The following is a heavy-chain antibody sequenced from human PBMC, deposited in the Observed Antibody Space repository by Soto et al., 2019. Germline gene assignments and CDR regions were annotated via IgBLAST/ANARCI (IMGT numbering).Heavy chain of an antibody. V-gene: IGHV3-9*01. Sequence: GGSLRLSCAASGFTFDDYAMHWVRQAPGKGLEWVSGISWNSGSIGYADSVKGRFTISRDNAKNSLYLQMNSLRAEDTALYYCAKDMGYCSSTSCLGGVDYWGQGTLVTVSS. CDR1: GFTFDDYA. CDR2: ISWNSGSI. D-gene: IGHD2-2*01. J-gene: IGHJ4*02. CDR3: AKDMGYCSSTSCLGGVDY.